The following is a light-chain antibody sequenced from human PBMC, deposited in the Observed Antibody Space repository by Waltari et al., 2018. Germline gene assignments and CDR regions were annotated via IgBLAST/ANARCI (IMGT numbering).Light chain of an antibody. CDR1: TSDFSAPNSRHY. V-gene: IGKV4-1*01. J-gene: IGKJ3*01. CDR3: QKYYEIPST. Sequence: IVVTLSPASLAVSLGERATINCKSSTSDFSAPNSRHYMAWYQQKPGPPPKFVIYWASNRESGVSETFSGSGSGTDFTLTISRLQANDVAVYYCQKYYEIPSTLGPGPK. CDR2: WAS.